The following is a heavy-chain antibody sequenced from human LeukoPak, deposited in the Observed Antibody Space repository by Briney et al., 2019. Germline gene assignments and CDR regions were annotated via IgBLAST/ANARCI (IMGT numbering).Heavy chain of an antibody. CDR3: VRDGGYSGYEY. Sequence: PGGSLRLSCAASGFTFSSYAMSWVRQAPGKGLEWVANIKQDGSEKYYVDSMKGRITISRDNAKNSLYLQMSSLRAEDTAVYYCVRDGGYSGYEYWGQGTLVTVSS. V-gene: IGHV3-7*03. D-gene: IGHD5-12*01. CDR1: GFTFSSYA. J-gene: IGHJ4*02. CDR2: IKQDGSEK.